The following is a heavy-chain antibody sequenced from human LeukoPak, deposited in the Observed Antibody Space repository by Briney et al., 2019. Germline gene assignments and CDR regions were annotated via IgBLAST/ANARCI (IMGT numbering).Heavy chain of an antibody. D-gene: IGHD2-2*01. CDR3: ASYCSSTSCQALDY. Sequence: PSETLSLTCTVSGGSISSSSYYWGWIRQPPGKGLEWIGSIYYSGSTYYNPSLKSRVTISVDTSKNQFSLKLSSVTAADTAVYYCASYCSSTSCQALDYWGQGTLVTVSS. CDR2: IYYSGST. J-gene: IGHJ4*02. V-gene: IGHV4-39*01. CDR1: GGSISSSSYY.